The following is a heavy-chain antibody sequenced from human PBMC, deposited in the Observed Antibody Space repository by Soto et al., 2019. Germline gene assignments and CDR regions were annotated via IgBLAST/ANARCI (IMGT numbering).Heavy chain of an antibody. CDR3: ARRYVSAFDY. V-gene: IGHV4-59*08. Sequence: QVQLQESGPGLVKPSETLSLTCTVSGGSISSYYWSWIRQPPGKGLEWIGYIYYSGSTNYNPSLKSRVTISVDTSKNQFPLKLSSVTAADTAVYYCARRYVSAFDYWGQGTLVTVSS. CDR2: IYYSGST. D-gene: IGHD3-10*01. J-gene: IGHJ4*02. CDR1: GGSISSYY.